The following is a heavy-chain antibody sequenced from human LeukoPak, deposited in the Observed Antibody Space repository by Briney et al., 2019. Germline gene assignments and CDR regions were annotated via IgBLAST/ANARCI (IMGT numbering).Heavy chain of an antibody. Sequence: SVKASCKASGGTFSSYAISWVRQAPGQGLEWMGGIIPIFGTANYAQKFQDRVTITADESTSTAYMELSSLRSEDTAVYYCARDDVGEGYNWNDVEFVGDYWGQGTLVTVSS. CDR2: IIPIFGTA. D-gene: IGHD1-20*01. J-gene: IGHJ4*02. CDR3: ARDDVGEGYNWNDVEFVGDY. V-gene: IGHV1-69*13. CDR1: GGTFSSYA.